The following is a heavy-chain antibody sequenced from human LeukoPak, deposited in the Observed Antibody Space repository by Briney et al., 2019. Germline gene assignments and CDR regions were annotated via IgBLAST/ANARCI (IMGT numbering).Heavy chain of an antibody. D-gene: IGHD5-18*01. Sequence: SETLSLTCAVYGGSFSSYYWGWIRQPPGKGLEWIGSIYYSGSTYYNPSLKSRVTISVDTSKNQFSLKLSSVTAADTAVYYCARIRGYSYGYYYYYMDVWGKGTTVTISS. CDR3: ARIRGYSYGYYYYYMDV. CDR2: IYYSGST. CDR1: GGSFSSYY. V-gene: IGHV4-39*01. J-gene: IGHJ6*03.